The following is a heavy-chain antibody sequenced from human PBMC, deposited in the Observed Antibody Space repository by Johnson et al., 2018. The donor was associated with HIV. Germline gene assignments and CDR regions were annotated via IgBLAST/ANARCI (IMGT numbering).Heavy chain of an antibody. Sequence: QVQLVESGGGVAQPGRSLRLSCVASGFTFSNFGFHWVRQAPGKGLEWVAAISFAGNNKYYADSVKGRFTISRENSKNMLYLQMNSLRGEDTAVYYCAKDLREFECGEWASDYYDFGRDYPCQDPRGVVVTFDVWGHGSLVTVSS. D-gene: IGHD3-3*01. CDR1: GFTFSNFG. V-gene: IGHV3-30*18. CDR2: ISFAGNNK. J-gene: IGHJ3*01. CDR3: AKDLREFECGEWASDYYDFGRDYPCQDPRGVVVTFDV.